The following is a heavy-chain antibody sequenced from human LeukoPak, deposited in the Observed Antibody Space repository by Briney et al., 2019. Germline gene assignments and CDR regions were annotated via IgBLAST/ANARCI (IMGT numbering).Heavy chain of an antibody. CDR1: GGTFSSYA. V-gene: IGHV1-69*05. CDR2: IFPIFRTA. D-gene: IGHD6-13*01. J-gene: IGHJ3*01. Sequence: VKVSCKASGGTFSSYAINWVRQAPGQGLEWMGRIFPIFRTANYAQKFQGRVTVTTDESTSTAYMELSSLRPEDTAMYYCARDRGERDSTWSLPAHGFDVWGQGTMVTVSS. CDR3: ARDRGERDSTWSLPAHGFDV.